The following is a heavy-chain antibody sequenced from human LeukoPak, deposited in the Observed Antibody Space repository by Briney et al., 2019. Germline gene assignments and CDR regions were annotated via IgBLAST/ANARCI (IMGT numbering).Heavy chain of an antibody. D-gene: IGHD4-17*01. Sequence: GGSLRLSCAASGFTVSSNYMSWVRQAPGKGLEWVSVIYSGGSTYYADSVKGRFTISRDNSKNALYLQMNSLRAEDTAVYYCARVPTTVTTVYFDYWGQGTLVTVSS. CDR3: ARVPTTVTTVYFDY. CDR2: IYSGGST. V-gene: IGHV3-53*01. CDR1: GFTVSSNY. J-gene: IGHJ4*02.